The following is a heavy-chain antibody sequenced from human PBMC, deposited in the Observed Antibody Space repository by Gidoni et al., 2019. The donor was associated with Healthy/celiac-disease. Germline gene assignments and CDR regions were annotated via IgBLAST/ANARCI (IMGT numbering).Heavy chain of an antibody. CDR3: AKDDVPPYFYGIDV. CDR1: GVARRSYW. J-gene: IGHJ6*02. CDR2: IKQDGSDT. Sequence: VQLVESGGGLVQPGGSPRVSCADAGVARRSYWMSWGRQAPGKGLEWVANIKQDGSDTYYVDSVKGRFTISRDNSKNSLYLQMNSLRAEDTAVYYCAKDDVPPYFYGIDVWGQGTTVTVSS. V-gene: IGHV3-7*03.